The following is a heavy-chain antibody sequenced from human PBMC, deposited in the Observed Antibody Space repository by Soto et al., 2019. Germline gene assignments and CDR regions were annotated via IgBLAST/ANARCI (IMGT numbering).Heavy chain of an antibody. Sequence: GASVKVSCKASGFTFTSSAVQWVRQARGQRLEWIGWIVVGSGNKNYAQKFQERVTITRDMSTSTAYMELSSLRSEDTAVYYCAADTQFLLWDPYYYYYGMDVWGQGTTVTVSS. CDR3: AADTQFLLWDPYYYYYGMDV. V-gene: IGHV1-58*01. J-gene: IGHJ6*02. CDR2: IVVGSGNK. D-gene: IGHD3-10*01. CDR1: GFTFTSSA.